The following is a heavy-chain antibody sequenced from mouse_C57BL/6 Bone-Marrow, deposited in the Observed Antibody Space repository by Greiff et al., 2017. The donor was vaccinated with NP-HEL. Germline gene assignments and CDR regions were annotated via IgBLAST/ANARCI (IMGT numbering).Heavy chain of an antibody. J-gene: IGHJ4*01. D-gene: IGHD1-1*01. CDR3: ARGDYGSSRFGYAMDY. V-gene: IGHV1-80*01. CDR2: IYPGDGNT. CDR1: GYAFSSSW. Sequence: VHLVESGAELVKPGASVKISCKASGYAFSSSWMNWVKERPGKGLEWIGQIYPGDGNTKYNGKFKGKATLTADKSSSTAYMQVSSLTSEDSAVYFCARGDYGSSRFGYAMDYWGQGTAVTVSS.